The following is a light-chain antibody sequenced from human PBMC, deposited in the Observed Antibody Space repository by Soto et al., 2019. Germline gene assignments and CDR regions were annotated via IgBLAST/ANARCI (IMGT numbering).Light chain of an antibody. V-gene: IGLV2-23*01. Sequence: QSALTQPASVSGSPGQSLTISCTGSSTDVGNSKFVSWYQLHPGQAPKLMIYEGTKRPSGTSSRFSGSYSGNTASLTIAGLEAEDDADYYCCSHAGTYTLVFGGGTKVTVL. CDR3: CSHAGTYTLV. CDR2: EGT. CDR1: STDVGNSKF. J-gene: IGLJ3*02.